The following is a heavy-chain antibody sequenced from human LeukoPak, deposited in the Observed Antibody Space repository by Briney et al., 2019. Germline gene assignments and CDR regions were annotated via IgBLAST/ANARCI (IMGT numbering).Heavy chain of an antibody. Sequence: SETLSLTCTVSGGSLSSYYWAWVRQPAGRGLEWIGYIYTSENNNNNTSLKSRVTISVDTSKNQFSLKLSSVIAADTAVYYCARQWYSSSWFDSWGQGTLVTVSS. V-gene: IGHV4-4*09. CDR1: GGSLSSYY. J-gene: IGHJ5*01. CDR3: ARQWYSSSWFDS. CDR2: IYTSENN. D-gene: IGHD6-13*01.